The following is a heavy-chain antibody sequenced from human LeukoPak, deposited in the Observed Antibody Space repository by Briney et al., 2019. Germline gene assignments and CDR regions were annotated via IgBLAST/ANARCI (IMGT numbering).Heavy chain of an antibody. Sequence: GESLKISCKGSGYSFTSYWISWVRQMPGKGLEWMGRIDPSDSYTNYSPSFQGHVTISADKSISTAYLQWSSLKASDTAMYYCARRGTYGDYVAHYYYYGMDVWGQGTTVTVSS. V-gene: IGHV5-10-1*01. D-gene: IGHD4-17*01. CDR2: IDPSDSYT. CDR3: ARRGTYGDYVAHYYYYGMDV. J-gene: IGHJ6*02. CDR1: GYSFTSYW.